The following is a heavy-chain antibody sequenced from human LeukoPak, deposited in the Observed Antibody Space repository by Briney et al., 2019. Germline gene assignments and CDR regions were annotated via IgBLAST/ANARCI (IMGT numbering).Heavy chain of an antibody. V-gene: IGHV1-69*04. CDR3: ARVSRIAVAGNFDY. Sequence: GASVKVSCKASGGTFSSYAISWVRQAPGQGLEWMGRIIPILGIANYAQKFQGRVTITADKSTSTAYMELSSLRSEDTAVYYCARVSRIAVAGNFDYRGQGTLVTVSS. CDR1: GGTFSSYA. D-gene: IGHD6-19*01. CDR2: IIPILGIA. J-gene: IGHJ4*02.